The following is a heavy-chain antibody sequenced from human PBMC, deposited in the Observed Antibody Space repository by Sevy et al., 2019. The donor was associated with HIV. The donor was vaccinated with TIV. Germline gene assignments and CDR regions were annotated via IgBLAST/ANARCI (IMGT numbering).Heavy chain of an antibody. D-gene: IGHD5-12*01. CDR2: ISNDGSNK. V-gene: IGHV3-30-3*01. CDR3: ARDRGNGYNLYYYYGMDV. J-gene: IGHJ6*02. Sequence: GGSLRLSCAASGFTFSSYAMHWVRQAPGKGLEWVAVISNDGSNKYYADSVKGRFTISRDNSKNTLYLQMNSLRAEDTAVYYCARDRGNGYNLYYYYGMDVWGQGTTVTVSS. CDR1: GFTFSSYA.